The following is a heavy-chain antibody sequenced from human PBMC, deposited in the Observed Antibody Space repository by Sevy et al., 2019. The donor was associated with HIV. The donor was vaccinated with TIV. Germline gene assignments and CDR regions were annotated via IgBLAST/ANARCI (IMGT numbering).Heavy chain of an antibody. CDR1: GFTLSSYW. CDR3: ARAYSGSWDN. D-gene: IGHD6-13*01. CDR2: INSDGSTT. J-gene: IGHJ4*02. Sequence: GGSLRLSCAASGFTLSSYWMHWVRQGPGKGLVWVSHINSDGSTTYYADSVKGRFTTSRDNAKNTLYLQMNSLRAEDTAVYYCARAYSGSWDNWGQGTLVTVSS. V-gene: IGHV3-74*01.